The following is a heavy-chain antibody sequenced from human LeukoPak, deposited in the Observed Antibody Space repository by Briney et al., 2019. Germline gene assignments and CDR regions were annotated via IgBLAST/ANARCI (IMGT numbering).Heavy chain of an antibody. J-gene: IGHJ4*02. D-gene: IGHD4-17*01. CDR1: GGSISSYY. CDR3: AREGIYGDYRH. CDR2: AHTSGST. Sequence: PSETLSLTCTVSGGSISSYYWSWIRQPAGKGLERIGRAHTSGSTNYNPSLKSRVIISVDTSKNQFSLKLSSVTAADTAVYYCAREGIYGDYRHWGQGTLVTISS. V-gene: IGHV4-4*07.